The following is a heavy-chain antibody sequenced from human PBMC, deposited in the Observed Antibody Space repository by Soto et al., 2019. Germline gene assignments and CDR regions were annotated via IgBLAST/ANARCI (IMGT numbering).Heavy chain of an antibody. CDR2: IKFDGSIT. D-gene: IGHD1-7*01. CDR3: ARGARNYYYFDY. CDR1: GFTFSNYW. V-gene: IGHV3-74*01. Sequence: DVQVVESGGRLVQPGGSLRLSCAASGFTFSNYWLHWVRQTPGKGLVWVSRIKFDGSITNYADSVKGRVTLSRDNAKNTVYLQMDSLIADDTAVYYCARGARNYYYFDYWGQGTLVTVSS. J-gene: IGHJ4*02.